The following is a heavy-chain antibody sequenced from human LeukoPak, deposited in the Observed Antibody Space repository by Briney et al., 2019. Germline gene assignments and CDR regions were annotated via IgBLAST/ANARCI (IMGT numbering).Heavy chain of an antibody. J-gene: IGHJ4*02. CDR2: ISAYNGNT. D-gene: IGHD3-22*01. CDR1: GYTFTSYG. V-gene: IGHV1-18*01. CDR3: ARSSRREVESSGYLWY. Sequence: GASVKVSCKASGYTFTSYGISWVRQAPGQGLEWMGWISAYNGNTNYAQKLQGRVTMTTDTSTSTAYMELRSLRSDDTAVYYCARSSRREVESSGYLWYWGQGTLVTVSS.